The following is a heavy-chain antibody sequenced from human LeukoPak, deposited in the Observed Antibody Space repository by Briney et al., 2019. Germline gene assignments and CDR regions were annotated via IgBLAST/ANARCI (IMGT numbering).Heavy chain of an antibody. CDR2: ISGSGGST. J-gene: IGHJ5*02. Sequence: GGSLRLSCAASGFTFSSYAMSWVRQAPGKGLEWVSAISGSGGSTYYADSVKGRFTISRDNSKNPLYLQMNGLRAEDTAVYYCAKDLDYYGSGSRPWGQGTLVTVSS. CDR3: AKDLDYYGSGSRP. D-gene: IGHD3-10*01. V-gene: IGHV3-23*01. CDR1: GFTFSSYA.